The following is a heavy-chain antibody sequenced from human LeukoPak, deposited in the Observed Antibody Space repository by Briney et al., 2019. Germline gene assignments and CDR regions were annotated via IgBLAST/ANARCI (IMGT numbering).Heavy chain of an antibody. J-gene: IGHJ4*02. Sequence: GRSLRLSCAPSGFTFSSYSMNWVRQAPGKGLEWVSSISSSSSYIYYADSVMGRFTISRDNAKNSLYLQMNSLRAEDTAVYYCARAPYDYGVHWGQGTLVTVSS. CDR1: GFTFSSYS. CDR2: ISSSSSYI. D-gene: IGHD4/OR15-4a*01. V-gene: IGHV3-21*01. CDR3: ARAPYDYGVH.